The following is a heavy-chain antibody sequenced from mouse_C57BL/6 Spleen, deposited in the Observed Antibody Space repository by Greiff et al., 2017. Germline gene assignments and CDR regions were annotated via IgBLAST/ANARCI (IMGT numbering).Heavy chain of an antibody. CDR2: IDPETGGT. V-gene: IGHV1-15*01. J-gene: IGHJ2*01. CDR3: TRRDYYGSSYGY. D-gene: IGHD1-1*01. Sequence: VQLHQSGAELVRPGASVTLSCKASGYTFTDYEMHWVKQTPVHGLEWIGAIDPETGGTAYNQKFKGKAILTADKSSSTAYRELRSLTSEDSAVYYCTRRDYYGSSYGYWGQGTTLTVSA. CDR1: GYTFTDYE.